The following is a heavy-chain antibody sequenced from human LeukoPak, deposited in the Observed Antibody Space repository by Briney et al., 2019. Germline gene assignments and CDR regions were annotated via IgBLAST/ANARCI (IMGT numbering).Heavy chain of an antibody. CDR2: IYYSGST. J-gene: IGHJ5*02. V-gene: IGHV4-59*01. D-gene: IGHD6-13*01. Sequence: SETLSLICTVSGDSISSYYWSWIRQPPGKGLEWIGYIYYSGSTNYNPSLKSRVTISVDTSKNQFSLKLSSVTAADTSVYYCARAAAGIGNWFDPWGQGTLVTVSS. CDR3: ARAAAGIGNWFDP. CDR1: GDSISSYY.